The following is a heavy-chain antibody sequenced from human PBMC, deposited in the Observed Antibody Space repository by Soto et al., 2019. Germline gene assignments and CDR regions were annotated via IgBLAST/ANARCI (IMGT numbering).Heavy chain of an antibody. CDR3: TKGSPQVGGMEV. V-gene: IGHV3-13*01. CDR2: VGTSGEA. D-gene: IGHD3-10*01. CDR1: VCSFSDYD. Sequence: PVGSLRLSCASSVCSFSDYDMNWVRQVTGKGLEWVSSVGTSGEAYYSASVKGRFTISRESDYNSLILQMNTLTADDTAVYYCTKGSPQVGGMEVWGQGTRVTVSS. J-gene: IGHJ6*01.